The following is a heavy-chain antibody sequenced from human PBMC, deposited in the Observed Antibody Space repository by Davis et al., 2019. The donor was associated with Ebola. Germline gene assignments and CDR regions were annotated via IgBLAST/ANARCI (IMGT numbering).Heavy chain of an antibody. CDR1: GFTFGEYA. V-gene: IGHV3-49*03. CDR3: TRGGFFYDNSGYY. CDR2: IRSKPYGGAT. J-gene: IGHJ4*02. Sequence: GGSLRLSCTGSGFTFGEYALNWFRQAPGKGLEWVGFIRSKPYGGATEYAASVKGRFTISRDDSKSIAYLQMDSLMTEDTAVYYCTRGGFFYDNSGYYWGQGTLVTVSS. D-gene: IGHD3-22*01.